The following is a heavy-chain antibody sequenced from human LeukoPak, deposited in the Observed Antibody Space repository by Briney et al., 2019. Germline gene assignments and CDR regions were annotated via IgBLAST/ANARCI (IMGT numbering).Heavy chain of an antibody. CDR3: ATRPLDANDY. D-gene: IGHD4/OR15-4a*01. Sequence: ASVKVLCKASAGTFSCYTFGWVRQAPGPGLEWMGRIILNLGVAKYAQKFEGRVTITADKSTSTAYMQLSSLRSADTAVYYCATRPLDANDYSGQGTLVTVSS. V-gene: IGHV1-69*02. J-gene: IGHJ4*02. CDR1: AGTFSCYT. CDR2: IILNLGVA.